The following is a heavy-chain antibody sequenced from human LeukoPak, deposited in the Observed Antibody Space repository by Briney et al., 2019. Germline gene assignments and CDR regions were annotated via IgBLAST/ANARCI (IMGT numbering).Heavy chain of an antibody. CDR1: EFTFSTYW. CDR2: IKQDGSEK. D-gene: IGHD2-15*01. V-gene: IGHV3-7*01. Sequence: GGSLRLSCAASEFTFSTYWMSWVRQAPGKGLEWVADIKQDGSEKYYVDSVKGRFTISRQNAKNSLFLQMDSLRAEDTAVYYCARHRSGGSQDDAFDIWGQGTMVTVSS. CDR3: ARHRSGGSQDDAFDI. J-gene: IGHJ3*02.